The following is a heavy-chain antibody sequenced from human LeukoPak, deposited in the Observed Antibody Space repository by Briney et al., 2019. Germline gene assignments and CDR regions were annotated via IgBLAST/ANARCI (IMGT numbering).Heavy chain of an antibody. CDR3: ASTYHLDY. Sequence: ASVKVSCKASGYTFTDYFMHWVRQAPGQGLEWMGWINPHSGGTNYAQKFQGRVTMTRDTSINTAYMELSRLRYDDTAMYYCASTYHLDYWGQGTLVTVSS. J-gene: IGHJ4*02. V-gene: IGHV1-2*02. CDR1: GYTFTDYF. CDR2: INPHSGGT.